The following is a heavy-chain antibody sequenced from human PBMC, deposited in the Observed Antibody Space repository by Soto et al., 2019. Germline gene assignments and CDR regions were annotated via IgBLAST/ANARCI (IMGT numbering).Heavy chain of an antibody. D-gene: IGHD2-15*01. CDR3: SGCSGCACNKNYGMDV. J-gene: IGHJ6*02. V-gene: IGHV3-21*06. CDR1: GFTFSSCT. Sequence: EVHLVESGGGLVKPGGSLRLSCAVSGFTFSSCTMNWVRQAPGKGLEWVSSISPSSGHIYYADSVKGRFSNSRDNAKNSLFLQMNSLRGEDTAVYYCSGCSGCACNKNYGMDVWGQGTTVTVSS. CDR2: ISPSSGHI.